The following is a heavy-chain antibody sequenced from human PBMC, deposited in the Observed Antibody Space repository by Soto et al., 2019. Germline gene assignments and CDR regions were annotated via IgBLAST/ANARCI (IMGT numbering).Heavy chain of an antibody. D-gene: IGHD6-13*01. V-gene: IGHV3-9*01. CDR2: ISWNSGTI. Sequence: PGGSLRLSCAASGFTFDDYAMHWVRQAPGKGLEWVSGISWNSGTIGYADSVKGRFTISRDNAKNSLYLQMNSLRAEDTALYYCTKDPTAAGTYAFDIRGQGPMVTVS. CDR3: TKDPTAAGTYAFDI. CDR1: GFTFDDYA. J-gene: IGHJ3*02.